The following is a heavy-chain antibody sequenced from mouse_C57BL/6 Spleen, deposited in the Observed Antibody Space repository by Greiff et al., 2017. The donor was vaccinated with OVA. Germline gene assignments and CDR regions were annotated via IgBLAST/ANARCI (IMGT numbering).Heavy chain of an antibody. CDR3: ARNYGSRGFDY. Sequence: VQLQQSGPGLVKPSQSLSLTCSVTGYSITSGYYWNWIRQFPGNKLEWMGYISYDGSNNYNPSLKNRISITRDTSKNQFFLKLNSVTTEDTATYYCARNYGSRGFDYWGQGTTLTVSS. V-gene: IGHV3-6*01. CDR1: GYSITSGYY. J-gene: IGHJ2*01. CDR2: ISYDGSN. D-gene: IGHD1-1*01.